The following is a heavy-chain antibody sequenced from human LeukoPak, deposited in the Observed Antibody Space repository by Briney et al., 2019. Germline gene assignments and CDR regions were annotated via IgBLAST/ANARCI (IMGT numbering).Heavy chain of an antibody. Sequence: GGSLRLSCAASGFAVSSNYMSWVRQAPGKGLEWVSVIYTSGSTYYADSVMGRFTISRDKSIDTLFLQMNSLRVDDTAKYYCAKDHGVLVGATSDWGQGTLVTVSS. V-gene: IGHV3-53*01. D-gene: IGHD1-26*01. CDR1: GFAVSSNY. CDR2: IYTSGST. CDR3: AKDHGVLVGATSD. J-gene: IGHJ4*02.